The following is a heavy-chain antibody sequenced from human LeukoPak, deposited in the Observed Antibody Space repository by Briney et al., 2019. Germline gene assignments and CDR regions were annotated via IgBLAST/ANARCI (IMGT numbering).Heavy chain of an antibody. D-gene: IGHD3-22*01. CDR3: ARLGGYSYYYDSSGYRRGELDY. CDR1: GGSITSYY. CDR2: IYYIGST. V-gene: IGHV4-59*01. J-gene: IGHJ4*02. Sequence: SETLSLTCTVSGGSITSYYWSWIRQPPGKGMEWLGYIYYIGSTNYNPSLKSRVTISVDTSKDQFSLKLSSVTAADTAVYYCARLGGYSYYYDSSGYRRGELDYWGQGTLVTVFS.